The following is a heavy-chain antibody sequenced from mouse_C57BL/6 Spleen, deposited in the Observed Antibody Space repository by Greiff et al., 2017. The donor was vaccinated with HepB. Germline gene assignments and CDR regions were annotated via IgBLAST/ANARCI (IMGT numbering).Heavy chain of an antibody. Sequence: VQLKQSGPGLVKPSQSLSLTCSVTGYSITSGYYWNWIRQFPGNKLEWMGYISYDGSNNYNPSLKNRISITRDTSKNQFFLKLNSVTTEDTATYYCARDRREFAYWGQGTLVTVSA. CDR1: GYSITSGYY. J-gene: IGHJ3*01. CDR3: ARDRREFAY. V-gene: IGHV3-6*01. CDR2: ISYDGSN.